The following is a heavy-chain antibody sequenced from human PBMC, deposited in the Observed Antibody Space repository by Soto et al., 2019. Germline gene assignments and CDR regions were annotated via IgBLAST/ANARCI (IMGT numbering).Heavy chain of an antibody. J-gene: IGHJ6*02. V-gene: IGHV3-33*01. Sequence: QVQLVESGGGVVQPGRSLRLSCAASGFTFNSYGMLWVRQAPGKGLEWVAVIWYDGSNKYYADSVKGRFTISRDNSKNTLYLQMNSLRAEDTAVYYCAREPVPYYYYCMDVWGQGTTVTVSS. CDR2: IWYDGSNK. CDR1: GFTFNSYG. CDR3: AREPVPYYYYCMDV. D-gene: IGHD2-2*01.